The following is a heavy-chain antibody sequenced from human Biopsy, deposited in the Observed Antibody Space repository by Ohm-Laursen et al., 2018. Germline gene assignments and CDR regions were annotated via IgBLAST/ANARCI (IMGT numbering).Heavy chain of an antibody. Sequence: LSLTCAASGFSVSSYDMNWVRQAPGKGLEWISYISETSSHIYDADSVRGRFTVARDIAKNSLYLQLNSLRVEDTAVHYCARDSSRRAREGGMDVWGQGTTVTVSS. CDR3: ARDSSRRAREGGMDV. CDR2: ISETSSHI. V-gene: IGHV3-21*01. CDR1: GFSVSSYD. J-gene: IGHJ6*02. D-gene: IGHD6-6*01.